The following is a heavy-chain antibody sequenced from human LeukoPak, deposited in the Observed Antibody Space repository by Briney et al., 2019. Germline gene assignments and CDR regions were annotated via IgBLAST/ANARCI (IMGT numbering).Heavy chain of an antibody. CDR3: AKDRDYDILTGYYRGVDD. J-gene: IGHJ4*02. V-gene: IGHV3-23*01. D-gene: IGHD3-9*01. Sequence: GGSLRLSCAASGFTLSSYAMSWVRQAPPKGLEWVSAISGRGGSTYYADSVKGRFTISRDKSKNTLYLQMNSLSGEDAAVYYCAKDRDYDILTGYYRGVDDGGQGTLVTVSS. CDR2: ISGRGGST. CDR1: GFTLSSYA.